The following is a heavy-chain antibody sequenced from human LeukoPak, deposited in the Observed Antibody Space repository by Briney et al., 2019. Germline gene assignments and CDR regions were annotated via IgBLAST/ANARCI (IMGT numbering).Heavy chain of an antibody. Sequence: GSLRLSCAASGFTFSSYSMNWVRQAPGKGLEWVAVISYDGSNKYYADSVKGRFTISRDNSKNTLYLQMNSLRAEDTAVYYCAKGTWDSAMVTLLDYWGQGTLVTVSS. D-gene: IGHD5-18*01. V-gene: IGHV3-30*18. CDR2: ISYDGSNK. CDR3: AKGTWDSAMVTLLDY. CDR1: GFTFSSYS. J-gene: IGHJ4*02.